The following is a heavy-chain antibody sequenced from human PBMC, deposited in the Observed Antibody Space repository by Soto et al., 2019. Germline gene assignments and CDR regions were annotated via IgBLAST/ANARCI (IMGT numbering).Heavy chain of an antibody. V-gene: IGHV1-46*02. D-gene: IGHD4-17*01. CDR3: ARALKAPYGPPRKNDAFDI. Sequence: ASVKVSCKASGYTFNSYYMHWVRQAPGQGLEWMGIINPSGGSTSYAQKFQGRVTMTRDTSTSTVYMELSSLRSKDTAVYYCARALKAPYGPPRKNDAFDIWRQGTMVTVSS. CDR1: GYTFNSYY. J-gene: IGHJ3*02. CDR2: INPSGGST.